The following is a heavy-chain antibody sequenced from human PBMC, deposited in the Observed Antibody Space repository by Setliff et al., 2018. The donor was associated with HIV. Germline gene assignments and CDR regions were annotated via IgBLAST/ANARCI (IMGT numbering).Heavy chain of an antibody. CDR3: ARVFPPIRGAPFGTPPGAFDI. CDR2: IYISGNT. CDR1: GGSISPYY. J-gene: IGHJ3*02. D-gene: IGHD2-2*02. Sequence: SETLSLTCSVSGGSISPYYWSWIRQPAGKGLEWIGRIYISGNTNYNPSPKSRVTMSVDTSKNQFSLILNSVTAADTAVYYCARVFPPIRGAPFGTPPGAFDIWGQGTKVTVSS. V-gene: IGHV4-4*07.